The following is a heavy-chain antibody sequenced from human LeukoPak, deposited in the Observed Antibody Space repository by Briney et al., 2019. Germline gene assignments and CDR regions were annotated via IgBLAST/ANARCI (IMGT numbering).Heavy chain of an antibody. V-gene: IGHV3-11*04. CDR2: ISSSGSTI. D-gene: IGHD6-13*01. CDR3: ARDYVGIAAAYWYFDL. CDR1: GFSVSTSY. J-gene: IGHJ2*01. Sequence: PGGSLRLSCAASGFSVSTSYMSWVRQAPGKGLEWVSYISSSGSTIYYADSVKGRFTISRDNAKNSLYLQMNSLRAEDTAVYYCARDYVGIAAAYWYFDLWGRGTLVTVSS.